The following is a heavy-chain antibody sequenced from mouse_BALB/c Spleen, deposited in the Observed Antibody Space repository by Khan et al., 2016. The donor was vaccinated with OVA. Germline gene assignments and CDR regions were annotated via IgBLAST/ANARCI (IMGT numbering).Heavy chain of an antibody. V-gene: IGHV3-2*02. CDR3: ASTGRVKY. J-gene: IGHJ2*01. CDR2: ISYSGST. CDR1: GYSITSGYG. D-gene: IGHD2-10*02. Sequence: EVKLLESGPGLVKPSQSLSLTCTVTGYSITSGYGWNWIRQFPGNKLEWMGYISYSGSTNYNPSLKSRISITRDTSKNKFFLQLNSVTTEDTATYFCASTGRVKYWGQGTTLTVSS.